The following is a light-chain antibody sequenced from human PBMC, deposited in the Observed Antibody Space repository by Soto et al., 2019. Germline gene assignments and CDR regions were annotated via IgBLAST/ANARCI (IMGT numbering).Light chain of an antibody. CDR2: KAS. V-gene: IGKV1-5*03. Sequence: DIQMTQSPSTLSASVGDRVTITCRASQSISSWLAWYQQKPGRAPTLLIYKASSLQRGVPSRFSGSGSETEFTLTISSLQAEDFATYYCHQYFANSRTFGQGTKVDIK. J-gene: IGKJ1*01. CDR3: HQYFANSRT. CDR1: QSISSW.